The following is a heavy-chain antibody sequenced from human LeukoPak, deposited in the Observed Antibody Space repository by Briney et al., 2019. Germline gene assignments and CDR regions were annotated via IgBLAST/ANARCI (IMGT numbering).Heavy chain of an antibody. V-gene: IGHV1-8*01. D-gene: IGHD3-10*01. CDR2: MNPKSGNT. J-gene: IGHJ5*02. CDR1: GYPFSNYD. CDR3: TKASLAFGTKYFDP. Sequence: ASVKVSCKASGYPFSNYDINWVRQAPGQGLEWMGWMNPKSGNTGYGQKFQGRVTMTRVTSITTAYMELRSLRSDDTAVYYCTKASLAFGTKYFDPWGQGTPVTVSS.